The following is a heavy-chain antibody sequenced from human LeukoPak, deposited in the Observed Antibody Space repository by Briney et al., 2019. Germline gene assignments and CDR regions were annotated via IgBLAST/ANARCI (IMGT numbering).Heavy chain of an antibody. Sequence: SETLSLTCTVSGGSISSYYWSWIRQPPGKGLEWIGYIYHSGSTYYNPSLKSRVTISVDRSKNQFSLKLNSVTAADTAVYYCARVGWRFGESDYWGQGTLVTVSS. CDR3: ARVGWRFGESDY. J-gene: IGHJ4*02. V-gene: IGHV4-59*12. D-gene: IGHD3-10*01. CDR1: GGSISSYY. CDR2: IYHSGST.